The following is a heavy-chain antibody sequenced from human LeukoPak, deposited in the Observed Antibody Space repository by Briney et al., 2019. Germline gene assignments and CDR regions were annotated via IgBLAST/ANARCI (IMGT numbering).Heavy chain of an antibody. V-gene: IGHV3-33*01. CDR3: AREGWHGDSPHPYGMDV. CDR2: IWYDGSNK. Sequence: GGSLRLSCAASGFTFSSYGMHWVRQAPGKGLEWVAVIWYDGSNKYYADSVKGRFAISRDNSKNTLYLQMNSLRAEDTAVYYCAREGWHGDSPHPYGMDVWGQGTTVTVSS. J-gene: IGHJ6*02. D-gene: IGHD4-17*01. CDR1: GFTFSSYG.